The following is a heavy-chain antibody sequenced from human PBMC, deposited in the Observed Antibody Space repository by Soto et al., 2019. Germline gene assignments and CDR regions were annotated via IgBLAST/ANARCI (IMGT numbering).Heavy chain of an antibody. CDR1: GYSFTSYW. CDR3: ARHIVVVPGDYSYGMDV. V-gene: IGHV5-51*01. Sequence: LGESLKISCKGSGYSFTSYWIVWVRQMPGKGLEWMGIIYPGDSDTRYSPSFQGQVTISADKSISTAYLQWSSLKASDTAMYYCARHIVVVPGDYSYGMDVWGQGTTVTVS. D-gene: IGHD2-2*01. CDR2: IYPGDSDT. J-gene: IGHJ6*02.